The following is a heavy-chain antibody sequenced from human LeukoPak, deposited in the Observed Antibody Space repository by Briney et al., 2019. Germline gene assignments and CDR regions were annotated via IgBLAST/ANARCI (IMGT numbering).Heavy chain of an antibody. Sequence: PSETLSLTCTVSGYSISSGYYWGWIRQPPGKGLEWIGSIYHSGSTYYNPSLKSRVTISVDTSKNQFSLKLSSVTAADTAVYYCARDPLATYYYDSSGYYGGWFDPWGQGTLVTVSS. CDR1: GYSISSGYY. CDR3: ARDPLATYYYDSSGYYGGWFDP. CDR2: IYHSGST. V-gene: IGHV4-38-2*02. D-gene: IGHD3-22*01. J-gene: IGHJ5*02.